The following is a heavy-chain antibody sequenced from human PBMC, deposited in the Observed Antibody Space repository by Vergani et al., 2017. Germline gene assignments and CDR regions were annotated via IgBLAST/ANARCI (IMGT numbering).Heavy chain of an antibody. D-gene: IGHD1-26*01. V-gene: IGHV3-43*01. CDR2: ISWDGGST. CDR3: ARGSSPLIPDAFDI. CDR1: GFTFDDYT. Sequence: EVQLVESGGVVVQPGGSLRLSCAASGFTFDDYTMHWVRQAPGKGLEWVSLISWDGGSTYYADSVKGRFTISRDNAKNSLYLQMNSLRAEDTAVYYCARGSSPLIPDAFDIWGQGTMVTVSS. J-gene: IGHJ3*02.